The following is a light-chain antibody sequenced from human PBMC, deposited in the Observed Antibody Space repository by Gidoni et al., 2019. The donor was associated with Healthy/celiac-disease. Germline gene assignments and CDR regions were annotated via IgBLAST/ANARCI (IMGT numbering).Light chain of an antibody. CDR3: MQALQTPA. Sequence: IVRTQSPPSLPDTPGEPASIACRSSQRLLQSNGYNYLEWYLQKPGQSPLLLIYLCSNRASVVPDRFSGSGAGTDFPLNISRVAAEDVAVYYCMQALQTPAFGQXTRLEIK. CDR2: LCS. V-gene: IGKV2-28*01. J-gene: IGKJ5*01. CDR1: QRLLQSNGYNY.